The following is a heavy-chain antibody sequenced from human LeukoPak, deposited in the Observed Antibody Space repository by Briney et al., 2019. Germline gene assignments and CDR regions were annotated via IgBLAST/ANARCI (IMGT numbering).Heavy chain of an antibody. J-gene: IGHJ6*03. CDR3: ARLGKTYYMDV. CDR2: LYHSGAA. V-gene: IGHV4-59*08. Sequence: SETLSLTCTVSGDSISNYYWTWIRQTPGKGLEWIGNLYHSGAADYNPSLKTRVTTSVDTSKDQFSLSLRSSTAADTAVYFCARLGKTYYMDVWGTGTTVTVSS. D-gene: IGHD1/OR15-1a*01. CDR1: GDSISNYY.